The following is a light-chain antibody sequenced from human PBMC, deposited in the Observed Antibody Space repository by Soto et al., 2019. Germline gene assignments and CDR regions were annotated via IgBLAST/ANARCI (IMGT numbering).Light chain of an antibody. CDR3: SSYTSSSIV. J-gene: IGLJ1*01. CDR2: EVS. V-gene: IGLV2-14*01. Sequence: QSVLTQPASVSGSPGQSITISCTGTSSDVGGYNYVSWYQQHPGKAPKLMIYEVSNRPSGVSNRFSGSKSGNTASLTISGLQAEDEADYYCSSYTSSSIVFGTGTEVTVL. CDR1: SSDVGGYNY.